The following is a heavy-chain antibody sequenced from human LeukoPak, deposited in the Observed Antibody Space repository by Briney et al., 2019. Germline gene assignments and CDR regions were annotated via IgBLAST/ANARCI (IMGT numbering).Heavy chain of an antibody. Sequence: GGSLRLSCAASGLTFSSYAMSWVRQAPGKGLEWVSAISGSGGSTYYADSVKGRFTISRDSSKNTLYLQMNSLRAEDTAVYYCAKSSHGGFYFDYWGQGTLVTVSS. CDR3: AKSSHGGFYFDY. CDR1: GLTFSSYA. CDR2: ISGSGGST. D-gene: IGHD2-15*01. J-gene: IGHJ4*02. V-gene: IGHV3-23*01.